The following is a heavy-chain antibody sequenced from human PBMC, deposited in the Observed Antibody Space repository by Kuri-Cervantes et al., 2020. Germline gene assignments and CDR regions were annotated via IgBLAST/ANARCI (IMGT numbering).Heavy chain of an antibody. J-gene: IGHJ4*02. CDR1: GFTFSSYA. V-gene: IGHV3-7*01. Sequence: GGSLRLSCAASGFTFSSYAMSWVRQAPGKGLEWVANIQQDGSEKFYVDSVKGRFTISRDNAKNSLYLQMSSLRAEDTAVYYCARDGPHYGDYEVLWVQGTLVTVSS. CDR3: ARDGPHYGDYEVL. CDR2: IQQDGSEK. D-gene: IGHD4-17*01.